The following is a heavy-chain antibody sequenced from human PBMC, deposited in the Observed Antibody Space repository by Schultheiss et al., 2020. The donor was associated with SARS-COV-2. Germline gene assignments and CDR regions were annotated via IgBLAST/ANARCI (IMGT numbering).Heavy chain of an antibody. CDR3: ARASVSGTS. J-gene: IGHJ4*02. CDR2: IYYSGST. D-gene: IGHD6-13*01. Sequence: SETLSLTCTVSGGSISSSSYYWSWIRQPPGKGLEWIGYIYYSGSTNYNPSLKSRVTISVDTSKNQFSLKLSSVTAADTAVYYCARASVSGTSWGQGTLVTVSS. CDR1: GGSISSSSYY. V-gene: IGHV4-61*01.